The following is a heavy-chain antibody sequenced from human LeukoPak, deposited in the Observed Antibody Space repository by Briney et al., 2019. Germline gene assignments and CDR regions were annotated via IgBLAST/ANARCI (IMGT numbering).Heavy chain of an antibody. V-gene: IGHV1-2*02. D-gene: IGHD1-14*01. J-gene: IGHJ4*02. CDR2: INPNSGGT. Sequence: ASVKVSCKSSGYTFTDYYIHWVRQAPGQGLEWMGWINPNSGGTNYAEKFQGRVTMTRGTSISTAYMELSRLRSDDTAVYYCARVSSEPMGATDYWGQGTLVTVSS. CDR1: GYTFTDYY. CDR3: ARVSSEPMGATDY.